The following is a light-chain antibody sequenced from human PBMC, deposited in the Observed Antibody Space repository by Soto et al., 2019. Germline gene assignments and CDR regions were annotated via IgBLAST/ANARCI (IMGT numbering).Light chain of an antibody. Sequence: QSALTQPPSVSGSPGQSVTISCTGTSSDVGSYNRVSWYQQPPGTAPKLMIYEVSNRPSGVPDRFSGSKSGNTASLTISGLQAEDEADYYCSLYTSSSTYVFGPGTKVTV. CDR3: SLYTSSSTYV. J-gene: IGLJ1*01. V-gene: IGLV2-18*01. CDR2: EVS. CDR1: SSDVGSYNR.